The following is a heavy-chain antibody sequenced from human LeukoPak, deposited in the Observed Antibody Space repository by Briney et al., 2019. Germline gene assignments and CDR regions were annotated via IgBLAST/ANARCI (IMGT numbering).Heavy chain of an antibody. CDR1: RGSISSSGYY. V-gene: IGHV4-31*03. Sequence: PSQTLSLTCTVSRGSISSSGYYCSWIRQHPGKGLEWIGCIYYSGSTYYNPSLKSRVTISVDTSKNQFSLSLSSVTAADTAVYYCARNADMYYYVDNWGQGTLVTVSS. CDR2: IYYSGST. J-gene: IGHJ4*02. CDR3: ARNADMYYYVDN. D-gene: IGHD3-10*01.